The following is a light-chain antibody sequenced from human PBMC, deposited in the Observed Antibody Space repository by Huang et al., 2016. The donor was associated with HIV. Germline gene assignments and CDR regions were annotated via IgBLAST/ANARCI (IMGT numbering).Light chain of an antibody. CDR3: QQYFSSLWT. V-gene: IGKV4-1*01. Sequence: DIVMTQSPDSLTVSLGERATIHCKSSQSLLYSSNNTNYLNWYHHKPGQPHKLLIYWASARDSGGPDRFSGSGSGTNFTLSIRSLQAEDVAIYYCQQYFSSLWTFGQGTKVEIK. CDR2: WAS. J-gene: IGKJ1*01. CDR1: QSLLYSSNNTNY.